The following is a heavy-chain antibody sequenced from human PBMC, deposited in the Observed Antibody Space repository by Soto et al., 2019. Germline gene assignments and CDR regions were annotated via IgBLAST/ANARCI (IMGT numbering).Heavy chain of an antibody. D-gene: IGHD2-2*01. CDR1: GFTFSSYA. CDR3: ALSSSNSY. Sequence: EVQLLESGGGLVQPGGSLRLSCAASGFTFSSYAMSWVRQAPGKGLEWVSGISGSGGSTYYADSVKGRFTISRDNSKNTLYLQMTSLRAEDTAVFYCALSSSNSYWGQGTLVTVSS. J-gene: IGHJ4*02. V-gene: IGHV3-23*01. CDR2: ISGSGGST.